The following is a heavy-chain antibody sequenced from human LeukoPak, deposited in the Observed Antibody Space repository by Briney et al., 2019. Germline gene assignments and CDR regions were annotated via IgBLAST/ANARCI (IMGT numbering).Heavy chain of an antibody. CDR3: ARNGGSSYDFDY. CDR2: ISGSSSYI. V-gene: IGHV3-21*01. Sequence: GGSLRLSCTASGFTFSSYAMSWVRQAPGKGLEWVSAISGSSSYIYYADSVKGRFTISRDNAKNSLYLQMNSLRAEDTAVYYCARNGGSSYDFDYWGQGTLVTVSS. J-gene: IGHJ4*02. CDR1: GFTFSSYA. D-gene: IGHD6-6*01.